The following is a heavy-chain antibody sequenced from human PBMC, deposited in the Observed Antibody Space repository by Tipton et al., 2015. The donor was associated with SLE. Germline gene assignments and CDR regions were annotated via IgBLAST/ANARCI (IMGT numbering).Heavy chain of an antibody. V-gene: IGHV4-39*02. D-gene: IGHD3-22*01. Sequence: PGLVKPSETLSLTCTVSGDSMSSSDYYWGWIRQPPGKGLEWIASVYYRGSTYYNPSLKSRVTISADTSRNQFSLNLSSLTAADTAVYYCARDFTMMVVGGAFDIWGQGRMVTVSS. CDR2: VYYRGST. CDR3: ARDFTMMVVGGAFDI. CDR1: GDSMSSSDYY. J-gene: IGHJ3*02.